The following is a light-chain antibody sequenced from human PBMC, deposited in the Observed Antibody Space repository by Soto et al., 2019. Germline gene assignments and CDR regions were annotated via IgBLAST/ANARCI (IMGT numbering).Light chain of an antibody. J-gene: IGKJ5*01. V-gene: IGKV3-15*01. CDR1: ESVSSN. Sequence: VMTQSPASLSVSPGERATLSCRASESVSSNLAWYQQKPGQGPSLLIYGASTRATGIPARFSGSGSGTEFTLTIRSLKSEDFAVYYCQQYGSSITFGQGTQLDIK. CDR2: GAS. CDR3: QQYGSSIT.